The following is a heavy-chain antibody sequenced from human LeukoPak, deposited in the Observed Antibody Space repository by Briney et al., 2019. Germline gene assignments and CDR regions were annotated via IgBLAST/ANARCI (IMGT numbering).Heavy chain of an antibody. CDR3: ARGPAAAGPYYYYGMDV. V-gene: IGHV4-4*07. Sequence: SETLSLTCSVSGGSISSYYWSWIRQPPGKGLEWIGRIYTSGSTNYNPSLKSRVTMSVDTSKNQFSLKLSSVTAADTAVYYCARGPAAAGPYYYYGMDVWGQGTTVTVSS. D-gene: IGHD6-13*01. CDR1: GGSISSYY. J-gene: IGHJ6*02. CDR2: IYTSGST.